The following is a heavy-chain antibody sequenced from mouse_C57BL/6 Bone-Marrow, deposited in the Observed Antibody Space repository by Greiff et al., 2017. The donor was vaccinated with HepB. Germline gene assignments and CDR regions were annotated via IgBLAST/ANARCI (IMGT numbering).Heavy chain of an antibody. D-gene: IGHD1-1*01. V-gene: IGHV5-4*03. CDR1: GFTFSSYA. CDR3: ASRFITTVDGWYFDV. J-gene: IGHJ1*03. CDR2: ISDGGSYT. Sequence: EVQRVESGGGLVKPGGSLKLSCAASGFTFSSYAMSWVRQTPEKRLEWVATISDGGSYTYYPDNVKGRFTISRDNAKNNLYLQMSHLKSEDTAMYYCASRFITTVDGWYFDVWGTGTTVTVSS.